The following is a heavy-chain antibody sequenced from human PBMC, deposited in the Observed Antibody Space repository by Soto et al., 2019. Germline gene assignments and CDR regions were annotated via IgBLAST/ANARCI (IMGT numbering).Heavy chain of an antibody. D-gene: IGHD5-12*01. V-gene: IGHV6-1*01. CDR3: ARGRPYSGYDNNWFDP. J-gene: IGHJ5*02. Sequence: PSQTLSLTCAISGDSVSSNSAAWNWIRQSPSRGLEWLGRTYYRSKWYNDYAVSVKSRIAINPDTSKNQFSLQLNSVTPEDTAVYYCARGRPYSGYDNNWFDPWGQGTLVTVSS. CDR2: TYYRSKWYN. CDR1: GDSVSSNSAA.